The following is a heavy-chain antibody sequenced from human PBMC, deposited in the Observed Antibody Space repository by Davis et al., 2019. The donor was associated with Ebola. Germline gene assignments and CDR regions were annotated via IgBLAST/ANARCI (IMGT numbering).Heavy chain of an antibody. CDR1: GFTFSSYW. CDR2: IKQDGSEK. J-gene: IGHJ6*02. Sequence: PGGSLRLSCAASGFTFSSYWMSWVRQAPGKGLEWVANIKQDGSEKYYVDSVKGRFTISRDNAKNSLYLQMNSLRAEDTAVYYCARGGLLTTVTRYYYYYGMDVWGQGTTVTVSS. CDR3: ARGGLLTTVTRYYYYYGMDV. V-gene: IGHV3-7*04. D-gene: IGHD4-17*01.